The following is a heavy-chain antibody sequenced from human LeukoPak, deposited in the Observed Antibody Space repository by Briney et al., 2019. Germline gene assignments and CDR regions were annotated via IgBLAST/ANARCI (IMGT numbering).Heavy chain of an antibody. CDR3: ARVGQMATSYYFDY. D-gene: IGHD5-24*01. Sequence: PSETLSLTCTVSGGSISSYYWSWIRQPPGKGLEWIGYIYYSGSTNYNPSLKSRVTILVDTSKNQFSLKLSSVTAADTAVYYCARVGQMATSYYFDYWGQGTLVTVSS. CDR1: GGSISSYY. V-gene: IGHV4-59*01. CDR2: IYYSGST. J-gene: IGHJ4*02.